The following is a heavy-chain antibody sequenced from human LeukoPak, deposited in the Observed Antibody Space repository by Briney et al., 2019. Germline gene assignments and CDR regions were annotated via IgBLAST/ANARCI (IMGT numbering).Heavy chain of an antibody. Sequence: PGGSLRLSCTASGFTFGDYAMSWVRQAPGKGLEWVGFIRSEAYGGTTEYAASVKGRFTISRDDSKSIAYLQMNSLKTEDTAVYYCTRDLGGFGELLFGWGQGTLVTVSS. CDR1: GFTFGDYA. V-gene: IGHV3-49*04. J-gene: IGHJ4*02. D-gene: IGHD3-10*01. CDR2: IRSEAYGGTT. CDR3: TRDLGGFGELLFG.